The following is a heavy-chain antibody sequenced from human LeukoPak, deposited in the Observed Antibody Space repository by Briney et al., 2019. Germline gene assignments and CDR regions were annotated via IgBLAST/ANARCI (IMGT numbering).Heavy chain of an antibody. D-gene: IGHD2-2*01. J-gene: IGHJ3*02. Sequence: PSETLSLTCAVYGGSFNGYYWSWIRQPPGKGLEWIGEINHSGSTNYNPSLKSRVTISVDTSKNQFSLKLSSVTAADTAVYYCARRVVPAAMRRAFDIWGQGTMVTVSS. CDR1: GGSFNGYY. V-gene: IGHV4-34*01. CDR2: INHSGST. CDR3: ARRVVPAAMRRAFDI.